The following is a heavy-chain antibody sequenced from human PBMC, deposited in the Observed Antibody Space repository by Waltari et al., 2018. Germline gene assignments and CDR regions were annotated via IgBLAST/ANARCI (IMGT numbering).Heavy chain of an antibody. J-gene: IGHJ6*02. CDR1: GYSISSGYY. V-gene: IGHV4-38-2*01. CDR3: ARGSRMGIYYYYYYGMDV. D-gene: IGHD1-26*01. Sequence: QVQLQESGPGLVKPSETLSLTCAVSGYSISSGYYWGWIRQPPGKGLEWIGSIYHSGSTYYNPSLKRRVTISVDTSKNQFSLKLSSVTAADTAVYYCARGSRMGIYYYYYYGMDVWGQGTTVIVSS. CDR2: IYHSGST.